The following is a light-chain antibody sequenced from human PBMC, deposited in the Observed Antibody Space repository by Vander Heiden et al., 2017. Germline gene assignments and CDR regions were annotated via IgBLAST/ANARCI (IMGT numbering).Light chain of an antibody. CDR1: QSFSSNY. CDR2: GAT. Sequence: EIVSTQSPGTLSLSPGERGTLSCRASQSFSSNYLAWYQQKPGQAPRILIYGATNRAAGIPDRFSGSGSGTNFSITISRLEPEDFAVYYCQQYHASPRTFGQGTNVEIK. CDR3: QQYHASPRT. V-gene: IGKV3-20*01. J-gene: IGKJ1*01.